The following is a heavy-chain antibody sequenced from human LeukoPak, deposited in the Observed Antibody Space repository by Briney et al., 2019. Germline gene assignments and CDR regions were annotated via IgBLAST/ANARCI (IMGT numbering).Heavy chain of an antibody. Sequence: GGSLRLSCAASGFTFSGYAMSWVRQAPGKGLEWVSTISGGSSGSTYYADSVKGRFTISRDNSKNTLYLQMNSLRAEDTAVYYCAKDHAAGSFDYWGQGTLVTVSS. CDR1: GFTFSGYA. CDR3: AKDHAAGSFDY. J-gene: IGHJ4*02. CDR2: ISGGSSGST. V-gene: IGHV3-23*01. D-gene: IGHD6-13*01.